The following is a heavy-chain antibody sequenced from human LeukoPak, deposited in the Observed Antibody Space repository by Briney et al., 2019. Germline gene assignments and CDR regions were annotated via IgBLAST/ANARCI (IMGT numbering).Heavy chain of an antibody. CDR2: IYYSGST. V-gene: IGHV4-59*01. Sequence: SETLSLTCTVSGGSISKFYWSWIRQPPGKGLEWIGYIYYSGSTNYNPSLKSRVTISVDTSKNQFSLKLSSVTAADTAVYYCARGGFREFDSWGQGTLVTVS. CDR1: GGSISKFY. D-gene: IGHD3-10*01. CDR3: ARGGFREFDS. J-gene: IGHJ4*02.